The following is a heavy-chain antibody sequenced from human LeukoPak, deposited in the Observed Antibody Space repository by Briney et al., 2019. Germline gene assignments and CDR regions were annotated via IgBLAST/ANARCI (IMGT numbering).Heavy chain of an antibody. D-gene: IGHD3-9*01. CDR2: FDPEDGET. V-gene: IGHV1-24*01. J-gene: IGHJ4*02. Sequence: GASVKVSCKVSGYTLNGLSMHWVRQAPGKGLEWMGGFDPEDGETIYAQKFQGRVTMTEDTSTDTAYMELSSLRSEDTAVYYCATFQSTRTLLPGYYLGYWGQGSLVTVSS. CDR1: GYTLNGLS. CDR3: ATFQSTRTLLPGYYLGY.